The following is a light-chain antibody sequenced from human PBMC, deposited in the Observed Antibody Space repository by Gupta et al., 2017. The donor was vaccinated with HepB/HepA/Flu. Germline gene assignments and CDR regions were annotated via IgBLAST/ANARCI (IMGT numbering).Light chain of an antibody. CDR1: NFESKN. CDR2: RNT. Sequence: SYELTQPLSASGGLGHTARITCGGSNFESKNVHWYRQRPGQAPFLVIYRNTHRPCGTPERFSGSNSRNTATLTISLAQAEDEAYYYCQVCHNNTAFVFGAGTKLTVL. V-gene: IGLV3-9*01. CDR3: QVCHNNTAFV. J-gene: IGLJ2*01.